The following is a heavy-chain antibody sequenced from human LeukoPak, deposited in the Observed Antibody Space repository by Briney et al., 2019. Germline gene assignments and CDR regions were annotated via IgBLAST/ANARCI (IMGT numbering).Heavy chain of an antibody. CDR3: AKRKDTYFYDSRGHYFGEN. J-gene: IGHJ4*02. V-gene: IGHV3-23*01. CDR2: NSGSGDST. Sequence: AGGSPRLSCVASGFTFSSHAMSWVRQAPGKGLEWVSSNSGSGDSTYYADSVKGRFTISRDNSEKTLYLQMSNLRAEDTAVYYCAKRKDTYFYDSRGHYFGENWGQGTLVTVSS. D-gene: IGHD3-22*01. CDR1: GFTFSSHA.